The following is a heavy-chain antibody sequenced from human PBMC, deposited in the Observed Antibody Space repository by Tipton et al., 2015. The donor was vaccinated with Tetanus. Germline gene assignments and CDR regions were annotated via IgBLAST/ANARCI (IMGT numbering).Heavy chain of an antibody. J-gene: IGHJ4*02. CDR2: IYPGDSDT. D-gene: IGHD2-8*02. V-gene: IGHV5-51*01. CDR1: GYIFNNYW. CDR3: ARADCTEGVCNFDF. Sequence: MQLVQSGGEVKKPGESLKISCKGSGYIFNNYWIGWVRQKPGKGLEWMGIIYPGDSDTRYSSSFQGQVTIPVDKSINTAYLQWSSLKASDASMFYCARADCTEGVCNFDFWGQGALVTVAS.